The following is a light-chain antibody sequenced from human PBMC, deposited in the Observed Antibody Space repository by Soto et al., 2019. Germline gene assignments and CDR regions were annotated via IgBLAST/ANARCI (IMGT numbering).Light chain of an antibody. CDR2: GAS. CDR3: QQSYSIPWT. V-gene: IGKV1-39*01. CDR1: QTISTY. Sequence: DIQMTQSPSSLSASLGDRVTITCRASQTISTYLNWYQHKPGKAPELLIYGASTLQSGVPSRFSCSGSGTDFTLTISSLPSEDFATYHCQQSYSIPWTFGQGTTVEVK. J-gene: IGKJ1*01.